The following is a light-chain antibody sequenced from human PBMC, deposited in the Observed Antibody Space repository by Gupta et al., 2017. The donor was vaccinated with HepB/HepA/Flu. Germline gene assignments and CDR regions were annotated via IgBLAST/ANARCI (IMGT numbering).Light chain of an antibody. CDR2: AAS. CDR3: QQSYSTPIT. V-gene: IGKV1-39*01. Sequence: DIQMTQSPSSLSASVGDRVTITCRASQSISSYLNWYQQKPGKAPNLLISAASSLQSGAPSRFSGSGSGTDFTLTISSLQPEDFAAYYCQQSYSTPITFGQGTRLEIK. CDR1: QSISSY. J-gene: IGKJ5*01.